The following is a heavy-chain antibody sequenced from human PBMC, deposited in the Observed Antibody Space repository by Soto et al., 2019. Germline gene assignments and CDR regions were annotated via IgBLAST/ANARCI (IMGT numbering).Heavy chain of an antibody. CDR3: AKDLYVQPPSGWFDP. Sequence: GGSLRLSCAASGFTFSSYWMSWVRQAPGKGLEWVSAITGRGDSTYYADSVKGRFTISRDNSKSTLYLQMMSLRAEDTAVYYCAKDLYVQPPSGWFDPWGQGTVVTVSS. CDR2: ITGRGDST. CDR1: GFTFSSYW. J-gene: IGHJ5*02. V-gene: IGHV3-23*01. D-gene: IGHD1-26*01.